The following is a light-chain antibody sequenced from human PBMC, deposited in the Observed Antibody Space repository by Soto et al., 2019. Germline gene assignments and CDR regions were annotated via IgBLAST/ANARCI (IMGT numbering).Light chain of an antibody. J-gene: IGKJ4*01. Sequence: IVLTQSPATLSLYPGERATLSCRASQSFSSSLAWYQQKPGQAPRLLIYDASNRATGIPARFSGSGSGTDFTLTISSLEPEDFAVYYCQQRSNWPLTFGGGTKVDIK. V-gene: IGKV3-11*01. CDR1: QSFSSS. CDR2: DAS. CDR3: QQRSNWPLT.